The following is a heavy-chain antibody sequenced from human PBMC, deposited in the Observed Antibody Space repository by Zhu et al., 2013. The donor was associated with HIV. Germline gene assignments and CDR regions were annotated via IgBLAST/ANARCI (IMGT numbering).Heavy chain of an antibody. Sequence: QVQLQQWGAGLLKPSETLSLTCAVYGGSFSGYYWSWIRQPPGKGLEWIGEINHSGSTNYNPSLKSRVTISVDTSKNQFSLKLSSVTAADTAAYYCARGASTTYDYVWGSYRKGYFDYWGQGTLVTVSS. J-gene: IGHJ4*02. CDR2: INHSGST. V-gene: IGHV4-34*01. CDR1: GGSFSGYY. CDR3: ARGASTTYDYVWGSYRKGYFDY. D-gene: IGHD3-16*02.